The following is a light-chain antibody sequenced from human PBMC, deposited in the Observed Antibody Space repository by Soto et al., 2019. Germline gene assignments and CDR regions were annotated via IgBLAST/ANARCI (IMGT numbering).Light chain of an antibody. CDR2: KAS. J-gene: IGKJ1*01. Sequence: TPSASTIFTTVGGTVPIICRASQNISSWLVWYQQKPGKAAKLLIYKASSLESGVPSRFCGSGSGTEFTLTTISLQPYEFATYYCQHYNSNWAAFGQGTKVDIK. CDR1: QNISSW. V-gene: IGKV1-5*03. CDR3: QHYNSNWAA.